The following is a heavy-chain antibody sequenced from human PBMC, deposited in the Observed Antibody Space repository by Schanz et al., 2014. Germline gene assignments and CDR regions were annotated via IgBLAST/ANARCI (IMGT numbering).Heavy chain of an antibody. Sequence: EVQLVESGGGLVQPGGSLRLSCATSRLTFGNYWMSWVRQAPGKGLEWVANRNQDGSQKYYVGSVKGRFTISRDNAKDSLYLQMTSLRAEDTAVYYCATQYCSGTTCYTDYWDHWGQGTLVTVSS. D-gene: IGHD2-2*02. CDR3: ATQYCSGTTCYTDYWDH. J-gene: IGHJ4*01. CDR2: RNQDGSQK. V-gene: IGHV3-7*01. CDR1: RLTFGNYW.